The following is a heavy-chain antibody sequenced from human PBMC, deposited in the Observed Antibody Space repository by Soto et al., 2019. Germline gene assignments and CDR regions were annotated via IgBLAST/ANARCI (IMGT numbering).Heavy chain of an antibody. D-gene: IGHD6-13*01. CDR1: GYTFTGYY. J-gene: IGHJ6*02. V-gene: IGHV1-2*02. CDR3: AREQQLGGGYGMDV. Sequence: QVQLVQSGAEVKKPGASVKVSCKASGYTFTGYYMHWVRQAPGQGLEWMGWINPNSGDTNYAQKFQGRVTMTRDTSISTAYMELSRLRSDDTAVYYCAREQQLGGGYGMDVWGQGTTVTVSS. CDR2: INPNSGDT.